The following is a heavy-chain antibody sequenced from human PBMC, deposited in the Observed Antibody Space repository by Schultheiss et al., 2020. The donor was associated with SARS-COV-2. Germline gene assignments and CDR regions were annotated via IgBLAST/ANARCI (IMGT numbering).Heavy chain of an antibody. CDR2: ISGSGGST. CDR3: ARATYYDVLTGRSLADGWYLDL. CDR1: GFTFSSYA. V-gene: IGHV3-23*01. J-gene: IGHJ2*01. Sequence: GGSLRLSCAASGFTFSSYAMSWIRQHPGKGLEWVSAISGSGGSTYYADSVKGRFTISRDNSKNTLYLQMNSLRAEDTAVYYCARATYYDVLTGRSLADGWYLDLWGRGTRVTVSS. D-gene: IGHD3-9*01.